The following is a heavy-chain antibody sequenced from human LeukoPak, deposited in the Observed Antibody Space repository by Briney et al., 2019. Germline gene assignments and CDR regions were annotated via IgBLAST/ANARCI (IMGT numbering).Heavy chain of an antibody. D-gene: IGHD6-19*01. V-gene: IGHV4-59*01. CDR1: GGSLSSYY. CDR3: ARASSSGWYVDP. Sequence: SETLSLTCTVSGGSLSSYYWSWIRPPPGQGLEWIGYIYYSGSTNYNPSLKSRVTISVDTSKDQFSLKLSSVTAADTAVYYCARASSSGWYVDPWGQGTLVTVSS. J-gene: IGHJ5*02. CDR2: IYYSGST.